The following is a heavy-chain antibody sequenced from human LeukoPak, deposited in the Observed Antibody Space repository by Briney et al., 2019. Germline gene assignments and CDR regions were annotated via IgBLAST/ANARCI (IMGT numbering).Heavy chain of an antibody. J-gene: IGHJ4*02. CDR1: EFTFSSYA. V-gene: IGHV3-23*01. CDR3: AKGRIVDTAYLA. D-gene: IGHD5-18*01. Sequence: PGGSLRLSCAASEFTFSSYAMSWVRQAPGKGLEWVSAISGSGGSTYYADSVKGRFTIFRDNSKNTLYLQMNSLRAEDTAVYYCAKGRIVDTAYLAGGQGNVVTVSS. CDR2: ISGSGGST.